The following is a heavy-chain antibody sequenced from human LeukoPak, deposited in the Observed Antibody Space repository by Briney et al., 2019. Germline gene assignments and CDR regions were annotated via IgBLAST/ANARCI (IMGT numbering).Heavy chain of an antibody. CDR3: VRLSSGYSN. J-gene: IGHJ4*02. CDR1: GASVSDYY. V-gene: IGHV4-59*02. Sequence: SETLSLTCSVSGASVSDYYCNWIRQPPGKGLEWIGYVYNSGITNYNPSLRSRVTTSVDTSKNQFSLKLNSVTAADTAVYARVRLSSGYSNWGQGTLVTVSS. D-gene: IGHD3-22*01. CDR2: VYNSGIT.